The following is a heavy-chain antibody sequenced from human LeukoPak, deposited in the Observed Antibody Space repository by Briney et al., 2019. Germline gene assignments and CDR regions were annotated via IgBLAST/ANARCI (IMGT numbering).Heavy chain of an antibody. CDR3: AAGFGYDILTGYSPP. CDR1: GFTFTSSA. J-gene: IGHJ5*02. CDR2: IVVGSGNT. V-gene: IGHV1-58*01. Sequence: EASVKVSCKASGFTFTSSAVQWVRQARGQRLEWIGWIVVGSGNTNYAQKFQERVTISRDMSTSTAYMELSSLRSEDTAVYYCAAGFGYDILTGYSPPWGQGTLVTVSS. D-gene: IGHD3-9*01.